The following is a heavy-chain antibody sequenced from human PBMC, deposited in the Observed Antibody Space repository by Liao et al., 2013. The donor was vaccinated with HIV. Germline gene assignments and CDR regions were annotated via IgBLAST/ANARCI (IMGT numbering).Heavy chain of an antibody. Sequence: QVQLQESGPGLVKPSETLSLTCTVSGGSISSYYWSWIRQPPGKGLEWIGYIYKTGSTNYNPSLKSRITISVDTSKNQLSLKVNSMTAADTAVYYCARGVQWLGNWYLDLWGRGTLVTVSS. J-gene: IGHJ2*01. CDR2: IYKTGST. CDR3: ARGVQWLGNWYLDL. V-gene: IGHV4-59*01. CDR1: GGSISSYY. D-gene: IGHD6-19*01.